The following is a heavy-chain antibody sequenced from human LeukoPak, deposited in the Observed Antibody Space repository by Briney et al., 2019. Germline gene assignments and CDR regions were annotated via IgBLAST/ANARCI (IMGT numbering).Heavy chain of an antibody. Sequence: NPSETLSLTCTVSGYSISSGYYWGWIRQPPGKGLEWIGNIYPTGSTYYNPSLKSRVTISVDTSKNQFSLKLSSVTAADTAVYYCARDDTSYWYFDLWGRGTLVTVSS. D-gene: IGHD2-2*01. CDR3: ARDDTSYWYFDL. CDR2: IYPTGST. V-gene: IGHV4-38-2*02. CDR1: GYSISSGYY. J-gene: IGHJ2*01.